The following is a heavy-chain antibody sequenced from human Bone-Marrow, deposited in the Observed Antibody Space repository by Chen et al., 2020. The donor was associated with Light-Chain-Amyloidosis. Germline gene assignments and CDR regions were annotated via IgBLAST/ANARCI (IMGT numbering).Heavy chain of an antibody. CDR1: GGSIRSGDYY. CDR3: ARDVAANYNFYMDV. D-gene: IGHD6-25*01. V-gene: IGHV4-30-4*01. CDR2: IYHSGSI. Sequence: QVQLQESGPGLVKPSQTLSLTCTVSGGSIRSGDYYWSWLRQPPGKGLQWIGYIYHSGSINHNPSLNSRVTMSVDTSRNQFSLKLTSVTAADTAVYYCARDVAANYNFYMDVWGKGTTVIVSS. J-gene: IGHJ6*03.